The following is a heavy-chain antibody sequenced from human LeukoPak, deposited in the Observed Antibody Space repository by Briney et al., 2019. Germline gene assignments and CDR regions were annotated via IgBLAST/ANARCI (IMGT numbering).Heavy chain of an antibody. CDR2: IYYSGST. Sequence: SETLSLTCTVSGGSISSYYWSWIRQPPGKGLEWIGYIYYSGSTNYNPYLKSRVTISVDTSKNQFSLKLSSVTAADTAEYYCARHGGFYFDSWGQGSLVTVSS. D-gene: IGHD3-10*01. J-gene: IGHJ4*02. CDR3: ARHGGFYFDS. CDR1: GGSISSYY. V-gene: IGHV4-59*08.